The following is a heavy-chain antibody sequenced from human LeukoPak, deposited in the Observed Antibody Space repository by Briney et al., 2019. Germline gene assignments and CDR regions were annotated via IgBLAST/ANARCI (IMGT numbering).Heavy chain of an antibody. V-gene: IGHV5-51*01. Sequence: PGESLKISCKGYIYIFTSYWIGWVRQTPGKGLEWMGIINPADSDTRYSTSFQGQVTISTDKSISTAYLQWSSLKASDTAMYYCARLGDYGMDVWGQGTTVAVSS. CDR3: ARLGDYGMDV. CDR1: IYIFTSYW. J-gene: IGHJ6*02. CDR2: INPADSDT.